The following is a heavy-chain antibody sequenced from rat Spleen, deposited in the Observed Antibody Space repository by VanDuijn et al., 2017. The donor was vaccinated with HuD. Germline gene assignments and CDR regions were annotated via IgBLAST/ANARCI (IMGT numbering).Heavy chain of an antibody. J-gene: IGHJ3*01. V-gene: IGHV5-7*01. D-gene: IGHD1-11*01. CDR1: GFIFSDHY. CDR3: SRNNYGGYSELGWFAY. CDR2: IRQDGSNI. Sequence: EVQLVESGGGLVQPGRSLKLSCAASGFIFSDHYVAWVRQAPTKGLEWVATIRQDGSNIYYRDSVKGRFTFSRDNAKSTLYLQVDSLRSEDTATYYCSRNNYGGYSELGWFAYWGQGTLVTVSS.